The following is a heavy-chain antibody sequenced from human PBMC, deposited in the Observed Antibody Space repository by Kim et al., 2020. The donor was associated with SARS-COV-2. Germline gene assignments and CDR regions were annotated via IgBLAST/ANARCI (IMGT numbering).Heavy chain of an antibody. D-gene: IGHD3-3*01. CDR1: VGSLSGYH. J-gene: IGHJ6*02. CDR2: VTHSGAA. CDR3: ARARAGVVPSPVPGLGPYYEYLALDV. V-gene: IGHV4-34*01. Sequence: SETLSLTCAVYVGSLSGYHWTWVRQSPGKGLEWIGDVTHSGAAKYSPSLKSRVAISVDTSKNQFSLKVRSVTAADTAVYFCARARAGVVPSPVPGLGPYYEYLALDVWGQGTTVSVSS.